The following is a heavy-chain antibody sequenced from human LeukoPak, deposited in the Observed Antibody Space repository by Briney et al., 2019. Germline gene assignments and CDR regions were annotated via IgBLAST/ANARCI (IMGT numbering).Heavy chain of an antibody. D-gene: IGHD2-2*01. CDR2: ISSYNGNT. V-gene: IGHV1-18*01. Sequence: ASVKVSCKASGCTFTSYGISWVRQAPGQGLEWMGWISSYNGNTNYAQKLQGRVTMSTDTSTGTAYMELRSLGSDDTAVYYCARDFTPYCSSTSCSWFDPWGQGTLVTVSS. CDR3: ARDFTPYCSSTSCSWFDP. J-gene: IGHJ5*02. CDR1: GCTFTSYG.